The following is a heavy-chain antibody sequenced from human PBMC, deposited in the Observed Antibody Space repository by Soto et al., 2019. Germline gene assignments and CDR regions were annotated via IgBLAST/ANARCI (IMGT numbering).Heavy chain of an antibody. CDR3: ARGLISGYYLYDAFDI. Sequence: PSETLSLTCTVSGGSISSSSYYWGWIRQPPGKGLEWIGSIYYSGSTYYNPSLKSRVTISVDTSKNQFPLQPSPLTAADTAVYFCARGLISGYYLYDAFDIWGQGTMVTVSS. J-gene: IGHJ3*02. D-gene: IGHD3-22*01. V-gene: IGHV4-39*01. CDR2: IYYSGST. CDR1: GGSISSSSYY.